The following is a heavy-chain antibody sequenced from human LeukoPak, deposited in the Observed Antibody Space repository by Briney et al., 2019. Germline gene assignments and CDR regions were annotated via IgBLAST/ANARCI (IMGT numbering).Heavy chain of an antibody. J-gene: IGHJ4*02. CDR1: GYTFTNYG. V-gene: IGHV1-18*01. CDR3: ARDSIGCHGFDH. Sequence: ASVKVSCKASGYTFTNYGISWVRQATGQGLEWMGWVSAYADNTNYVQKVQGRVTMTTDTSTSTAYMELRSLRSDDTAVYYRARDSIGCHGFDHWGQGTLVTVSS. CDR2: VSAYADNT. D-gene: IGHD2-21*01.